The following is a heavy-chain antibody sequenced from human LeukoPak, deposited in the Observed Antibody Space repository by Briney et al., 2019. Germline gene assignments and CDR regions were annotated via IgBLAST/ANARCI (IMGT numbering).Heavy chain of an antibody. J-gene: IGHJ5*02. CDR2: ISSSSSTI. CDR1: GFTFSSYS. D-gene: IGHD3-3*01. V-gene: IGHV3-48*01. Sequence: GGSLRLSCAASGFTFSSYSMNWVRRAPGKGLEWVSYISSSSSTIYYADSVKGRFTISRDNAKNSLYLQMNSLRAEDTAVYYCARSHVLRFLEWFPNYNWFDPWGQGTLVTVSS. CDR3: ARSHVLRFLEWFPNYNWFDP.